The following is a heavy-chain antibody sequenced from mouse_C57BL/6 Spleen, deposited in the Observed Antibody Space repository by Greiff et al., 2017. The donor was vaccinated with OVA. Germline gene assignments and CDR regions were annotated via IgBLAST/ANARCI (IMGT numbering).Heavy chain of an antibody. CDR1: GYSFTGYY. D-gene: IGHD2-5*01. CDR3: ARSTSYYSNYGGAMDY. Sequence: VHVKQSGPELVKPGASVKISCKASGYSFTGYYMNWVKQSPGKSLEWIGEINPSSGGTTYNQKIKAKATLTVDKSSSTAYMQLKSLTAEDSAVYYCARSTSYYSNYGGAMDYWGQGTSVTVSS. CDR2: INPSSGGT. J-gene: IGHJ4*01. V-gene: IGHV1-42*01.